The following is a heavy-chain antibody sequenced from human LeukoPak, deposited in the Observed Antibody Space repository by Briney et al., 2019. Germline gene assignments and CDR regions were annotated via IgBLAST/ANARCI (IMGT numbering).Heavy chain of an antibody. Sequence: GGSLRLSCAVSGFTFSSYWMNWVRQAPGKGLEWVASIRQDGGEKSYVDSVKGRFTISRDNTKNSLYLQINSLRAEATAVYYCARDQRSGGGGFDPWGQGTLVTVSS. J-gene: IGHJ5*02. CDR3: ARDQRSGGGGFDP. V-gene: IGHV3-7*01. CDR2: IRQDGGEK. CDR1: GFTFSSYW. D-gene: IGHD3-10*01.